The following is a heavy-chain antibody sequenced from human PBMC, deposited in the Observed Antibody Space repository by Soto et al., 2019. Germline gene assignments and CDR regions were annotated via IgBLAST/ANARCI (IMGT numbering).Heavy chain of an antibody. D-gene: IGHD2-15*01. V-gene: IGHV1-46*01. CDR1: GYTFINFF. CDR3: ARSHCSGGSCYLGAFDI. J-gene: IGHJ3*02. Sequence: QVQLVQSGAEVQKPGASVKISCKASGYTFINFFIHWVRQAPGQGLEWVGIINPSGGATTYPQKFQVRVTMTRDTSTSTVYMDVSSLRFDDTAVYYCARSHCSGGSCYLGAFDICGQGTMVTVSS. CDR2: INPSGGAT.